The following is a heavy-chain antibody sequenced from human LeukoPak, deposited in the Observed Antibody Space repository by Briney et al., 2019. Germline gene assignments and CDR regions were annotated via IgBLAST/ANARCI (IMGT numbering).Heavy chain of an antibody. D-gene: IGHD3-22*01. Sequence: SETLSLTCTVSGGSISSSSYYWGWIRQPPGKGLEWIGSIYYSGSTYYNQSPKSRVTISVDTSKNQFSLKLSSVTAADTAVYYCARHYYDSSGYYPFDYWGQGTLVTVSS. CDR3: ARHYYDSSGYYPFDY. J-gene: IGHJ4*02. CDR2: IYYSGST. CDR1: GGSISSSSYY. V-gene: IGHV4-39*01.